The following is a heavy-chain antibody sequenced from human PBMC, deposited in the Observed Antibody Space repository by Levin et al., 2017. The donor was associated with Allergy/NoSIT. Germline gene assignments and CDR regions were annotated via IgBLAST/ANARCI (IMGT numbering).Heavy chain of an antibody. J-gene: IGHJ5*02. CDR2: ISSSSSTI. CDR1: GFTFSSYS. CDR3: ARDSSGYQNWFDP. Sequence: GESLKISCAASGFTFSSYSMNWVRQAPGKGLEWVSYISSSSSTIYYADAVTFRFTISRDNAKNSLYLQMNSLRDEDTAVYYCARDSSGYQNWFDPWGQGTLVTVSS. V-gene: IGHV3-48*02. D-gene: IGHD3-22*01.